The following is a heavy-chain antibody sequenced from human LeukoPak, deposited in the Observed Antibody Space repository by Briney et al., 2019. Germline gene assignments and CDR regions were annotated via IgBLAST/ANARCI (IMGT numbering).Heavy chain of an antibody. D-gene: IGHD1-1*01. J-gene: IGHJ5*02. Sequence: SSVKVSCKASGGTFSRFAISWVRQAPGQGLEWMGGIIPIFGTANYAQKFQGRVTITADESTSTAYMVLSSLRSEDTAMYYCAREALGTTTGTTIWFDPWDQGTLVTVAS. CDR3: AREALGTTTGTTIWFDP. CDR1: GGTFSRFA. CDR2: IIPIFGTA. V-gene: IGHV1-69*01.